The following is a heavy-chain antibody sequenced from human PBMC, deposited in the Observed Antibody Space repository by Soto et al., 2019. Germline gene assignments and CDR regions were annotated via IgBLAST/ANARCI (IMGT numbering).Heavy chain of an antibody. V-gene: IGHV1-18*01. CDR3: ASAVIAARYHSPNYFDY. Sequence: ASVKVSCKASGYTFTSYGISWVRQAPGQGLEWMGWISAYNGNTNYAQKLQGRVTMTTDTSTSTAYMELRSLRSDDTAVYYCASAVIAARYHSPNYFDYWGQGTLVTVSS. CDR1: GYTFTSYG. D-gene: IGHD6-13*01. CDR2: ISAYNGNT. J-gene: IGHJ4*02.